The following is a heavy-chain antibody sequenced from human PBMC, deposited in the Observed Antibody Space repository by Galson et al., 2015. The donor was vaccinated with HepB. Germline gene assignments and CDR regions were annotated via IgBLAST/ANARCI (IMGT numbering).Heavy chain of an antibody. J-gene: IGHJ4*02. D-gene: IGHD1-26*01. CDR1: GFTFSDYY. CDR2: ISSSSSYT. CDR3: ARATRGYSVGTPDY. Sequence: SLRLSCAASGFTFSDYYMSWIRQAPGKGLEWVSYISSSSSYTNYADSVKGRFTISRDNAKNSLYLQMNSLRAEDTAVYYCARATRGYSVGTPDYWGQGTLVTVSS. V-gene: IGHV3-11*06.